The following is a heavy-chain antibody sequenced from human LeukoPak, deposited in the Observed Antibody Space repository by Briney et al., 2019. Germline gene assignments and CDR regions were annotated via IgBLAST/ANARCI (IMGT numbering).Heavy chain of an antibody. CDR3: ARGDCSSTSCQLPPDAFDI. D-gene: IGHD2-2*01. CDR1: GGTFSSYA. Sequence: RRASVKVSCKASGGTFSSYAISWVRQAPGQGLEWMGGIIPIFGTANYAQKFQGRVTITADESTSTAYMELSSLRSEDTAVYYCARGDCSSTSCQLPPDAFDIWGQGTMVTVSS. J-gene: IGHJ3*02. CDR2: IIPIFGTA. V-gene: IGHV1-69*13.